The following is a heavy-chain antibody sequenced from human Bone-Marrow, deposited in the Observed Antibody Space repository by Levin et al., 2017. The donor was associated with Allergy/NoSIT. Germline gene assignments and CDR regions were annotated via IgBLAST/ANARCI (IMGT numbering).Heavy chain of an antibody. V-gene: IGHV3-30*04. CDR1: GFTFSSYA. J-gene: IGHJ3*02. Sequence: GGSLRLSCAASGFTFSSYAMHWVRQAPGKGLEWVAVISYDGSNKYYADSVKGRFTISRDNSKNTLYLQMNSLRAEDTAVYYCARPPRAYGGQGAFDIWGQGTMVTVSS. CDR3: ARPPRAYGGQGAFDI. CDR2: ISYDGSNK. D-gene: IGHD4-23*01.